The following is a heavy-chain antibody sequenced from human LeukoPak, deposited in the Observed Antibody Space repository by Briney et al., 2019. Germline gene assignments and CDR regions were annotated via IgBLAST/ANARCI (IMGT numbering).Heavy chain of an antibody. Sequence: SETLSLTCTVSGGSISSDYYWGWIRQPPGKGLGWIGNIYHSGNTYYNPSLKSRVTKSVDTSKNQFSLKLSSVTAADTAVYYCVGTPVGAVVWGYHQYWGQGTLVTVSS. J-gene: IGHJ1*01. CDR1: GGSISSDYY. V-gene: IGHV4-38-2*02. D-gene: IGHD1/OR15-1a*01. CDR3: VGTPVGAVVWGYHQY. CDR2: IYHSGNT.